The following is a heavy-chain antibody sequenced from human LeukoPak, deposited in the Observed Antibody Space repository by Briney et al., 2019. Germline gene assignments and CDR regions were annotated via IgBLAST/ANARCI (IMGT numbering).Heavy chain of an antibody. CDR3: ARDLYDSSGYPHPPVDY. CDR2: IYTSGST. Sequence: SETLSLTCTVSGGSISSYYWSWIRQPAGKGLEWIGRIYTSGSTNYSPSLKSRVTMSVDTSKNQFSLKLSSVTAADTAVYYCARDLYDSSGYPHPPVDYWGQGTLVTVSS. J-gene: IGHJ4*02. D-gene: IGHD3-22*01. V-gene: IGHV4-4*07. CDR1: GGSISSYY.